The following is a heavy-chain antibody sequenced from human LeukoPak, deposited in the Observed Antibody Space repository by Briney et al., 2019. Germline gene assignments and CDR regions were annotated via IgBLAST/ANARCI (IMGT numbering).Heavy chain of an antibody. D-gene: IGHD3-22*01. Sequence: PSETLSLTCTVSGDSISSGDYSWNWIRQPPGEGLEWIGKIHYSGTTGHNPSLKSRVTFSVDKSRNQVSLNLRSVTAADTAVYYCARDAYDKKRRSNDSFDIWGQGTKVTVS. CDR1: GDSISSGDYS. J-gene: IGHJ3*02. CDR2: IHYSGTT. V-gene: IGHV4-30-2*01. CDR3: ARDAYDKKRRSNDSFDI.